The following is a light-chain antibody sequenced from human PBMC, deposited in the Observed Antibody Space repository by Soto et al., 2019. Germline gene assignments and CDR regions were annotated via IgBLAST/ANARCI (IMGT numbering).Light chain of an antibody. Sequence: VLTQPPSVSGAPGQRVTISCTGSSSNIGAGYDVHWYQQLPGTAPKLLIYGNSNRPSGVPDRFSGSKSGTSASLAITGLQAEDVADYYCQSYDSSLSGSRVFGGGTKLTVL. J-gene: IGLJ2*01. CDR3: QSYDSSLSGSRV. CDR2: GNS. V-gene: IGLV1-40*01. CDR1: SSNIGAGYD.